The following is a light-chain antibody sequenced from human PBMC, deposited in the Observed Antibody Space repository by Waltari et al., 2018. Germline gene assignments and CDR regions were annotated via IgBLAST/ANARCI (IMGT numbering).Light chain of an antibody. Sequence: VLTQSPGTLSLSPGERATLSCRASQSLTKNYLAWYQQKPGQAPRLIIYGASSRAAGIPDRFSGRGSGTDFTLTISRLEPEDFAVYYCQQYGSSVMYTFGQGTKLEIK. CDR1: QSLTKNY. CDR2: GAS. J-gene: IGKJ2*01. V-gene: IGKV3-20*01. CDR3: QQYGSSVMYT.